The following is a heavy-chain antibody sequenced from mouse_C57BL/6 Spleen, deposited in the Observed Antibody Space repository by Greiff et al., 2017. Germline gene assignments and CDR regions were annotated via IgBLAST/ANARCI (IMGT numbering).Heavy chain of an antibody. J-gene: IGHJ4*01. Sequence: VQLQQSVAELVRPGASVKLSCTASGFNINNTYMHWVKQRPEQGLEWIGRIDPANGNTKYAPKFQGKATITADTSSNTAYLQLSSLTSEDTAIYYCARALITTVRATYYYAMDYWGQGTSVTVSS. CDR3: ARALITTVRATYYYAMDY. D-gene: IGHD1-1*01. CDR2: IDPANGNT. V-gene: IGHV14-3*01. CDR1: GFNINNTY.